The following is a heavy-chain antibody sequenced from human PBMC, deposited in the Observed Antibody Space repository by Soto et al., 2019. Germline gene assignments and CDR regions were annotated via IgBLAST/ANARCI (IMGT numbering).Heavy chain of an antibody. CDR3: ARGWYYFDF. CDR2: IYYGGTT. D-gene: IGHD2-15*01. CDR1: VEPMTGGYY. Sequence: SEILSLTXDVSVEPMTGGYYWGWIRQSPGKGLEWIGSIYYGGTTYYNPSLRSRLAISIDTSKNQFSLRLSSVTAADTALYYCARGWYYFDFWGQGTLVTVSS. J-gene: IGHJ4*02. V-gene: IGHV4-38-2*01.